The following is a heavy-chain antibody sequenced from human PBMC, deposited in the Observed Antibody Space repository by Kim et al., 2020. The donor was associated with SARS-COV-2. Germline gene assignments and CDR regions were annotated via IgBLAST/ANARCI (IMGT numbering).Heavy chain of an antibody. J-gene: IGHJ4*02. D-gene: IGHD6-19*01. V-gene: IGHV3-74*03. CDR3: AAVTGTVN. CDR2: GSTT. Sequence: GSTTAYADSVKGRLTISRDNATNTLYLQINSLSVEDTGVYHCAAVTGTVNWGQGTLVIVSS.